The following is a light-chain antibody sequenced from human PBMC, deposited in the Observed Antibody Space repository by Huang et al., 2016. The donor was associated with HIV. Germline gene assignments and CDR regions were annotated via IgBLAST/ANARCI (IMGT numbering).Light chain of an antibody. J-gene: IGKJ5*01. CDR1: QSSSSSY. Sequence: EIVLTQSPGTLSLSPGESATLSCRASQSSSSSYLAWYQQRHGQAPRLLIYGASSMTTGIPDRFTGSGSGTDFTRTINRLEPEDSAVYYCQHYGSSPPITFGQGTRLEIK. V-gene: IGKV3-20*01. CDR2: GAS. CDR3: QHYGSSPPIT.